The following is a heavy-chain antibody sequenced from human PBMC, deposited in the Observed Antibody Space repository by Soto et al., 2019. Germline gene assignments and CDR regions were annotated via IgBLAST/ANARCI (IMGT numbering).Heavy chain of an antibody. CDR1: GGSFSGYY. CDR3: ARGEYSSSPKPYYFDY. Sequence: SETLSLTCAVYGGSFSGYYWSWIRQPPGKGLEWIGEINHSGSTNYNPSLKSRVTISVDTSKNQFSLKLSSVTAADTAVYYCARGEYSSSPKPYYFDYWGQGTLVTVSS. D-gene: IGHD6-6*01. CDR2: INHSGST. V-gene: IGHV4-34*01. J-gene: IGHJ4*02.